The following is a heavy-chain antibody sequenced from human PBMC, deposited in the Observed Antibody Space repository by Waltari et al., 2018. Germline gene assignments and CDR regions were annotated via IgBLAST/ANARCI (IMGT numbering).Heavy chain of an antibody. D-gene: IGHD3-22*01. CDR1: GYSISSGYY. CDR2: IYHSGST. Sequence: QVQLQESGPGLVKPSETLSLTCAVSGYSISSGYYWGWIRQPPGKGLELIGSIYHSGSTYYNPSLKSRVTISVDTSKNQFSLKLSSVTAADTAVYYCARRGLYYYDSSGYYNYWGQGTLVTVSS. J-gene: IGHJ4*02. CDR3: ARRGLYYYDSSGYYNY. V-gene: IGHV4-38-2*01.